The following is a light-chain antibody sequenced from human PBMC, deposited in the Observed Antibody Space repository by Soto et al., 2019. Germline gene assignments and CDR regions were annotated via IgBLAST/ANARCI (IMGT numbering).Light chain of an antibody. Sequence: VLTQPPSVSGAPGQRVTISCTGAGSNIGAGYAVHWYQQLPGTAPKLLIYGNINRPSGVPDRFFGSKSGSSASLTINGLQAEDEGDYYCQSYDSSVTGSPVFAGGTKVTVL. CDR1: GSNIGAGYA. V-gene: IGLV1-40*01. CDR3: QSYDSSVTGSPV. CDR2: GNI. J-gene: IGLJ3*02.